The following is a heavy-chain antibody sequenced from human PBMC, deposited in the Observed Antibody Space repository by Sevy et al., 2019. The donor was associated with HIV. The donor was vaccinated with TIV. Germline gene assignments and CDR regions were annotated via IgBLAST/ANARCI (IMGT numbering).Heavy chain of an antibody. D-gene: IGHD6-19*01. J-gene: IGHJ4*02. CDR2: IFSSGST. CDR3: VSFFLSYRSGWSYFDF. Sequence: GGSLRLSCAISGFTVNDKYIIWVRQAPGKGLEWVSVIFSSGSTYYADSGKGRFNISRANSKNTVDLQMNSVRAEETAVYYYVSFFLSYRSGWSYFDFWGQGTLVTVSS. V-gene: IGHV3-66*02. CDR1: GFTVNDKY.